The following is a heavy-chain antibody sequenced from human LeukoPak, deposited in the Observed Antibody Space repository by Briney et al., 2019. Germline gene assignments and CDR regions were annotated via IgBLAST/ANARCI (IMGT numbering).Heavy chain of an antibody. CDR1: GFTFSTYA. J-gene: IGHJ4*02. CDR3: AKGRGKLSPDY. CDR2: ISDNGRNT. D-gene: IGHD2-15*01. V-gene: IGHV3-23*01. Sequence: GGSLRLSCTAPGFTFSTYAMTWVRQAPGKGLEWLSAISDNGRNTYYVDSVKGRFTISRDNSKSTLYLQVNSLRADDTAVYYCAKGRGKLSPDYWGQGTLVTVSS.